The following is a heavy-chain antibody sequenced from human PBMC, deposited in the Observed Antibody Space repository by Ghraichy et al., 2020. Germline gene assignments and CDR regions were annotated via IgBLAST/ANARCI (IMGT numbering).Heavy chain of an antibody. CDR3: AHLVWGTYKDYFDH. D-gene: IGHD3-16*01. J-gene: IGHJ4*02. CDR1: GFSLSTSGVG. Sequence: SGPTLVKPTQTLTLTCTFAGFSLSTSGVGVGWFLQPPGKALECLTFMYWNDDKRYRPSLKDRLTISKDTSKNQLVLTMTNMDPVDTATYFCAHLVWGTYKDYFDHWGQGILFTVFS. V-gene: IGHV2-5*01. CDR2: MYWNDDK.